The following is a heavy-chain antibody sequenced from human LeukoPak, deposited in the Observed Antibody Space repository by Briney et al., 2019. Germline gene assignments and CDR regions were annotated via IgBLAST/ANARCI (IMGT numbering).Heavy chain of an antibody. V-gene: IGHV3-23*01. CDR3: AKDRDGYNPFDY. D-gene: IGHD5-24*01. Sequence: GGSLRLSCAASGFTFSSYAMSWVRQAPGKGLEWVSGISGSGTSTFYADSVRGRFTISRDNSKNTLYLQMNSLRAEDTAVYYCAKDRDGYNPFDYWGQGTLVTVSS. CDR1: GFTFSSYA. CDR2: ISGSGTST. J-gene: IGHJ4*02.